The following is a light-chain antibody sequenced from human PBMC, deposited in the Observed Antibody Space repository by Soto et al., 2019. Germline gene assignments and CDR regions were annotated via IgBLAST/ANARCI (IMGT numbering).Light chain of an antibody. CDR3: CSYAGSYTLP. CDR1: SSDVGGYNY. J-gene: IGLJ1*01. Sequence: QSALTRPRSVSGSPGQSVTISCTGTSSDVGGYNYVSWYQQHPGKAPKLMIYDVSKRPSGVPDRFSGSKSGNTASLTISGLQAEDEADYYCCSYAGSYTLPFGTGTKVTVL. V-gene: IGLV2-11*01. CDR2: DVS.